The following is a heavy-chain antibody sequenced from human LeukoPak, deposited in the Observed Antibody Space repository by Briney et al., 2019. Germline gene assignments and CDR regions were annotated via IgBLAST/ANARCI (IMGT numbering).Heavy chain of an antibody. Sequence: PGGSLRLSCAASGFTFSSYWMAWVRQAPGKGLEWVANIKGDESARHQADSVKGRFTISRDNTRNSLYLQMTNLRGDETAVYYCARDVVGSLDYWGQGTLVTVSS. CDR2: IKGDESAR. D-gene: IGHD1-26*01. J-gene: IGHJ4*02. CDR1: GFTFSSYW. V-gene: IGHV3-7*01. CDR3: ARDVVGSLDY.